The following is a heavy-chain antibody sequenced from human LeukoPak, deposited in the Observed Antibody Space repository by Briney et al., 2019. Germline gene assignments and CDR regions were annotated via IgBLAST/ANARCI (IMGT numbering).Heavy chain of an antibody. CDR1: GYSISSGYY. J-gene: IGHJ4*02. D-gene: IGHD3-10*01. Sequence: SETLSLTCAVSGYSISSGYYWGWIRQPPGKGLEWIGSIYHSGSTYYNPSLKSRVTISVDTSKNQFSLKLSSATAADTAVYYCARVEGGFGELWGYHFDYWGQGTLVTVSS. CDR2: IYHSGST. CDR3: ARVEGGFGELWGYHFDY. V-gene: IGHV4-38-2*01.